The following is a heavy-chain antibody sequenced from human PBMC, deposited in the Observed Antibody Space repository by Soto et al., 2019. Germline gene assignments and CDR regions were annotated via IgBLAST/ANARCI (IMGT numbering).Heavy chain of an antibody. Sequence: GGSLRLSCAASGFTFSSYGMHWVRQAPGKGLEWVAVIWYDGSNKYYADSVKGRFTISRDNSKNTLYLQMNSLRAEDTAVYYCARELLLWFGESRSYYYYGMDVWGQGTTATVSS. V-gene: IGHV3-33*01. CDR2: IWYDGSNK. D-gene: IGHD3-10*01. J-gene: IGHJ6*02. CDR3: ARELLLWFGESRSYYYYGMDV. CDR1: GFTFSSYG.